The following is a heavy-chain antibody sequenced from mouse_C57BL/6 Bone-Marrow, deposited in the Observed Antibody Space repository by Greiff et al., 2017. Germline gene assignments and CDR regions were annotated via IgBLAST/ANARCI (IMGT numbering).Heavy chain of an antibody. CDR1: GYTFTDYY. CDR3: ARAPYWDFDV. J-gene: IGHJ1*03. Sequence: VQLQQSGPELVKPGASVKISCKASGYTFTDYYMNWVKQSHGKSLEWIGDINPNNGGTSYNQKFKGKATLTVDKSSSTAYMELRSLTSEDSAVYYCARAPYWDFDVWGTGTTVTVSS. V-gene: IGHV1-26*01. CDR2: INPNNGGT.